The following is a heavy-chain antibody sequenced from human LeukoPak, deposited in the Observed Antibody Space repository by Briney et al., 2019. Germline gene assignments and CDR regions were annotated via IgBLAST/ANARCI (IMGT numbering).Heavy chain of an antibody. CDR2: INPKSGGA. CDR1: GYTFTAYY. CDR3: AREDFCSSGNCSDP. J-gene: IGHJ5*02. Sequence: ASVKVSCNPSGYTFTAYYILWVRQAPGQGLEWMGWINPKSGGANYAQKFQGRVAMTRDTSISTAYMELSRLRSVDTAVYYCAREDFCSSGNCSDPWGRGSPVSVSS. D-gene: IGHD6-13*01. V-gene: IGHV1-2*02.